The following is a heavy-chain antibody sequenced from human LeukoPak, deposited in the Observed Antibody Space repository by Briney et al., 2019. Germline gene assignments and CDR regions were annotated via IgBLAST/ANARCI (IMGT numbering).Heavy chain of an antibody. CDR3: AKELGYCSSTSCYTPWYNWFDP. V-gene: IGHV3-30*02. J-gene: IGHJ5*02. CDR2: IRYDGSNK. CDR1: GFTFSSYG. D-gene: IGHD2-2*02. Sequence: GGSLRLSCAASGFTFSSYGMHWVRQAPGKGLEWVAFIRYDGSNKYYADSVKGRFTISRDNSKNTLYLQMNSLRAEDTAVYYCAKELGYCSSTSCYTPWYNWFDPWRQGTLVTVSS.